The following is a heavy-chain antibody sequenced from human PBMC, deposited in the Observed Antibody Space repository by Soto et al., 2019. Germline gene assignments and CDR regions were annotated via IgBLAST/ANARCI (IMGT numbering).Heavy chain of an antibody. CDR3: ARDKGGSSTHMDV. J-gene: IGHJ6*02. V-gene: IGHV1-69*08. CDR1: GGTFSSYT. D-gene: IGHD6-13*01. CDR2: IIPILGIA. Sequence: QVQLVQSGAEVKKPGSSVKVSCKASGGTFSSYTISWVRQAPGQGLEWMGRIIPILGIANYAQKFQGRVTITADKSTSTAYMELSSLRSEDTAVYYCARDKGGSSTHMDVWGQGTTVTVSS.